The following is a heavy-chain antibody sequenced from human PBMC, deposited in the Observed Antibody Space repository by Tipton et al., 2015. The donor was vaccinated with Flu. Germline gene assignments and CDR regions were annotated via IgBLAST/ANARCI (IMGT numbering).Heavy chain of an antibody. J-gene: IGHJ1*01. CDR2: IYYSGTT. CDR1: GGSLSSYY. D-gene: IGHD5-18*01. Sequence: LRLSCTVSGGSLSSYYWSWIRQSPGKGLEWIGYIYYSGTTNYNPSLKSRVTISKDKSKNQFSLKLSSVTAADTAVYYCARDEAGYNYGCPFHWGQGALVFFSS. V-gene: IGHV4-59*01. CDR3: ARDEAGYNYGCPFH.